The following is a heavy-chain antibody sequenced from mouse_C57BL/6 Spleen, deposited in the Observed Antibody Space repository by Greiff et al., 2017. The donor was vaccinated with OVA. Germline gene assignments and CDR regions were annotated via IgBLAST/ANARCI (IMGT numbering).Heavy chain of an antibody. D-gene: IGHD2-4*01. CDR1: GFSLTSYG. Sequence: VKLMESGPGLVAPSQSLSITCTVSGFSLTSYGVHWVRQPPGTGLEWLVVIWSDGSTTYNSALKSRLSISKDNSKSQVFLKMNSLQTDDTAMYYCARHDYDWYAMDYWGQGTSVTVSS. J-gene: IGHJ4*01. CDR2: IWSDGST. CDR3: ARHDYDWYAMDY. V-gene: IGHV2-6-1*01.